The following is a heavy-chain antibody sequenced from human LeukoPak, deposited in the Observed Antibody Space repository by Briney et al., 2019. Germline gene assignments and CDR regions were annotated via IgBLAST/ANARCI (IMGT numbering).Heavy chain of an antibody. CDR1: RFIFSSYS. CDR2: ISSSSSTI. Sequence: GGSLRLSCAASRFIFSSYSMNWVRQAPGKGLEWVSYISSSSSTIYYADSVKGRFTISRDNAKNSLYLQMNSLRAEDTAVYYCARDGATGYSSSWAYYYYGMDVWGQGTTVTVSS. V-gene: IGHV3-48*01. CDR3: ARDGATGYSSSWAYYYYGMDV. J-gene: IGHJ6*02. D-gene: IGHD6-13*01.